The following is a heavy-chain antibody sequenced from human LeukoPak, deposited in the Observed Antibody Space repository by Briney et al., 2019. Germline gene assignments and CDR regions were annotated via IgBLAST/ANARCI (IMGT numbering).Heavy chain of an antibody. CDR2: INHSGST. CDR1: GGSFSGYY. Sequence: TSETLSLTCAVYGGSFSGYYWSWIRQPPGKGLEWIGEINHSGSTNYNPSLKSRVTISVDTSKNQFSLKLSSVTAADTAVYYCARDPSITSNGAFFDYWGQGTLVTVSS. D-gene: IGHD4-11*01. V-gene: IGHV4-34*01. CDR3: ARDPSITSNGAFFDY. J-gene: IGHJ4*02.